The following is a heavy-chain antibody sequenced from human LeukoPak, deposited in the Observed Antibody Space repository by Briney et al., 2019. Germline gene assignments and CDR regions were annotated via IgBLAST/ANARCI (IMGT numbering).Heavy chain of an antibody. J-gene: IGHJ6*02. CDR1: GFTFSSYG. V-gene: IGHV3-30*18. CDR2: ISYDGSNK. CDR3: AKGWALGATKYYYYGMDV. Sequence: GGSLRLSCAASGFTFSSYGMHWVRQAPGKGLEWVAVISYDGSNKYYADSVKGRFTISRDNSKNTLYLQMNSLRAEDTAVYYCAKGWALGATKYYYYGMDVWGQGTTVTVSS. D-gene: IGHD5-12*01.